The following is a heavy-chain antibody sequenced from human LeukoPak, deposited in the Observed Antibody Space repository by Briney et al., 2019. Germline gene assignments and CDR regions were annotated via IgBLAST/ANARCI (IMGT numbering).Heavy chain of an antibody. CDR2: IYYSGST. CDR3: GAVAGLAGPDV. Sequence: SETLSLTCTVSGGSISSYYWSWIRQPPGKGLEWIGYIYYSGSTNYNPSLKSRVTISVDTSKNQFSLKLSSVTAADTAVYYCGAVAGLAGPDVWGQGTTVTVSS. V-gene: IGHV4-59*01. D-gene: IGHD6-19*01. CDR1: GGSISSYY. J-gene: IGHJ6*02.